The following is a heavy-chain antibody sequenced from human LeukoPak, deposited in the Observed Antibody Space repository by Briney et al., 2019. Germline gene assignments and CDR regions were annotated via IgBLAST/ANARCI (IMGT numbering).Heavy chain of an antibody. CDR1: GFSLSTSGVG. Sequence: SGPTLVNPTQTLTLTCTFSGFSLSTSGVGVGWIRQPPGKALEWLALIYWNDDKRYSPSLKRRITITKDTSKNQVVLTMTNMDPVDTATYFCAHRGVWPNYFDYWGQGTLVTVSS. CDR3: AHRGVWPNYFDY. V-gene: IGHV2-5*01. J-gene: IGHJ4*02. D-gene: IGHD6-13*01. CDR2: IYWNDDK.